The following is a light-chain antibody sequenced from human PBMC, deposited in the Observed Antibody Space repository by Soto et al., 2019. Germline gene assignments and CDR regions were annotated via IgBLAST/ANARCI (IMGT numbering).Light chain of an antibody. CDR1: SSNIGSNY. CDR2: HNN. CDR3: AAWDDTLSGPV. V-gene: IGLV1-47*02. J-gene: IGLJ3*02. Sequence: QAVLTQPPSASGTPGQRVTISCSGSSSNIGSNYVYWYQQLPGTAPKLLIQHNNQRPSGVPDQFSGSKSGTSASLAISGLRSGDEADYYCAAWDDTLSGPVFGGGPKLPVL.